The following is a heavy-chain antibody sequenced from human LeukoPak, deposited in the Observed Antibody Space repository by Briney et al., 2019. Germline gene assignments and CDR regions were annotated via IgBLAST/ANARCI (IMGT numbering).Heavy chain of an antibody. V-gene: IGHV3-43D*03. CDR2: IHWDGGST. D-gene: IGHD3-10*01. CDR3: AKSGSRKDHYFHYMDV. CDR1: GFTFDKYA. J-gene: IGHJ6*03. Sequence: GGSLRLSCAASGFTFDKYAMHWVRQPAGRGLEWVSLIHWDGGSTYYADSVRGRFTISRDSRKNSLYLQMNGLRAEDTALYYCAKSGSRKDHYFHYMDVWGEGTTVTVSS.